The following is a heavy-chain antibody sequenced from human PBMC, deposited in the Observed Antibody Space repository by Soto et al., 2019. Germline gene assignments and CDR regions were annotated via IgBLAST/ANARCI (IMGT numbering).Heavy chain of an antibody. CDR1: GFAFSSYS. Sequence: GGSLRLSCAASGFAFSSYSMNWVRQAPGKGLEWVSYISSSSSTIYYADSVKGRFTISRDNAKNSLYLQMNSLRAEDTAVYYCVRSKVSQHSGRKVGWFYPWGQGTLVTVSS. D-gene: IGHD3-10*01. CDR3: VRSKVSQHSGRKVGWFYP. J-gene: IGHJ5*02. CDR2: ISSSSSTI. V-gene: IGHV3-48*01.